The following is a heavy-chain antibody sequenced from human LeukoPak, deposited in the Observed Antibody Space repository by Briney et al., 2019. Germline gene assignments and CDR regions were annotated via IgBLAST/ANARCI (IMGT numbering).Heavy chain of an antibody. V-gene: IGHV3-23*01. CDR1: GFTFSSYG. CDR2: ISGSGGST. J-gene: IGHJ6*03. Sequence: GGSLRLSCAASGFTFSSYGMSWVRQAPGKGLEWVSAISGSGGSTYYADSVKGRFTISRDNSKNTLYLQMNSLRAEDTAVYYCAKRGVVADGPYYYYYMDVWGKGTTVTVSS. CDR3: AKRGVVADGPYYYYYMDV. D-gene: IGHD2-15*01.